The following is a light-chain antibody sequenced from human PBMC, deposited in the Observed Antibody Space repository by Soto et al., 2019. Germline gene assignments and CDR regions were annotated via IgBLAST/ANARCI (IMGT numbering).Light chain of an antibody. CDR2: DDN. J-gene: IGLJ2*01. CDR3: QSSDNNIYVI. Sequence: NFMLAQPRSVSESPGETVTISCTRSSGSIASNYVQWYRQRPGSAPITVIYDDNQRPSGVPVRFSGSIDRSSNSASLTISGLTTEDEADYFCQSSDNNIYVIFGGGKKVTV. V-gene: IGLV6-57*04. CDR1: SGSIASNY.